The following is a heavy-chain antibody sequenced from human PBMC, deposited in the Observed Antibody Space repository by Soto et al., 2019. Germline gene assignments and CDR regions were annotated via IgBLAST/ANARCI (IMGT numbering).Heavy chain of an antibody. CDR3: AGYSSGWGKAPFDY. CDR1: GFTFSSYA. J-gene: IGHJ4*02. V-gene: IGHV3-23*01. CDR2: SSGSGGST. D-gene: IGHD6-19*01. Sequence: EVQLLESGGGLVQPGGSLRLSCAASGFTFSSYAMSWVRQAPGKGLEWVSASSGSGGSTYYADSVKGRSTISRDNSKNTLYLQMNSLRAEDTAVYYCAGYSSGWGKAPFDYWGQGTLVTVSS.